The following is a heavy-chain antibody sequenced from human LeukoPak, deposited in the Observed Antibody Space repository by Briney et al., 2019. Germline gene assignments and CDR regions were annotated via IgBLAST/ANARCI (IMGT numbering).Heavy chain of an antibody. J-gene: IGHJ3*02. V-gene: IGHV4-38-2*02. CDR2: IYHSGST. D-gene: IGHD2-15*01. Sequence: SETLSLTCTVSGYSISSGYYWGWIRQPPGKGLEWIGSIYHSGSTYYNPSLKSRVTISVDTSKNQFSLKLSSVTAADTAVYYCASQIVVVVAARGAFDIWGQGTMVTVSS. CDR1: GYSISSGYY. CDR3: ASQIVVVVAARGAFDI.